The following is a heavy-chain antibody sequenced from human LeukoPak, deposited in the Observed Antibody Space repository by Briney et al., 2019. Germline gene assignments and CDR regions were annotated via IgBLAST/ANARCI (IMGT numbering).Heavy chain of an antibody. Sequence: PSETLSLTCTVSGGSISSYYWSWIRQPPGKGLEWIEYISYSGSTNYNPSLKSRVTISVDTSKNQFSLMLSSVTAADTAVYYCARGPSGSLRDALDTWGLGTMVTVSS. J-gene: IGHJ3*02. CDR1: GGSISSYY. CDR2: ISYSGST. CDR3: ARGPSGSLRDALDT. D-gene: IGHD1-26*01. V-gene: IGHV4-59*01.